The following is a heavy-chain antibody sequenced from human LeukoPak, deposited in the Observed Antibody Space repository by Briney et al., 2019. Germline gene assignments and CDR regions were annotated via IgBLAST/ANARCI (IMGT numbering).Heavy chain of an antibody. CDR3: ARDLGSSSCA. Sequence: PGGSLRLSCAASGFIFSNYEFNWVRQAPGKGREWLSYITSTGRTTYYADSVKGRFTISRDNTKNSLFLQMNSLRAEDTGIYYCARDLGSSSCAWGQGTLDTVSS. V-gene: IGHV3-48*03. CDR1: GFIFSNYE. CDR2: ITSTGRTT. D-gene: IGHD6-6*01. J-gene: IGHJ5*02.